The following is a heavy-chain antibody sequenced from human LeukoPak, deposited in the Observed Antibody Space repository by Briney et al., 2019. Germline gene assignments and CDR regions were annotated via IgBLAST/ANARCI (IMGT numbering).Heavy chain of an antibody. V-gene: IGHV3-7*01. J-gene: IGHJ4*02. D-gene: IGHD3-22*01. CDR3: AKYWYYYDESGNVPLSDY. CDR1: GFTLSGYW. Sequence: GGSLRLSCVASGFTLSGYWMSWVRQAPGEGLKWVANIKQDGSEKYYLDSVKGRFTISRDNAKNSLYLQMNSLRAEDTAVYYCAKYWYYYDESGNVPLSDYWDQGTLVAVSS. CDR2: IKQDGSEK.